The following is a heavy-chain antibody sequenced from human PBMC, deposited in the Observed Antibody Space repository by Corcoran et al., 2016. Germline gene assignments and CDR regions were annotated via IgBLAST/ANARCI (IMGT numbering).Heavy chain of an antibody. CDR3: AKDRLGYDFWRGHEGDAFDI. Sequence: EVQLLESGGGLVQPGGSLRLSCAASGFTFSSYAMSWVRQAPGKGLEWVSAISGSGGSTYYADSVKGRFTISRDNSKNTLYLQMNSLRAEDTAVYYCAKDRLGYDFWRGHEGDAFDIWGQGTMVTVSS. J-gene: IGHJ3*02. CDR2: ISGSGGST. D-gene: IGHD3-3*01. CDR1: GFTFSSYA. V-gene: IGHV3-23*01.